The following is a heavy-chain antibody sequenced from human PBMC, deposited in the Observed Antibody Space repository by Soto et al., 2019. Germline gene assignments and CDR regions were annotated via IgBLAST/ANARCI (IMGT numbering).Heavy chain of an antibody. J-gene: IGHJ4*02. CDR3: AHSRVTTPFDY. Sequence: QITLKESGPTLVKPTQTLTLTCTFSGFSLSTSGVGVGWIRQPPGKALEWLALIYWDDDKRYSPSLKSRLTFPKYPSTNQVVLTITNLDPVDTATYYCAHSRVTTPFDYWGQGTLVTVSS. CDR1: GFSLSTSGVG. CDR2: IYWDDDK. V-gene: IGHV2-5*02. D-gene: IGHD4-17*01.